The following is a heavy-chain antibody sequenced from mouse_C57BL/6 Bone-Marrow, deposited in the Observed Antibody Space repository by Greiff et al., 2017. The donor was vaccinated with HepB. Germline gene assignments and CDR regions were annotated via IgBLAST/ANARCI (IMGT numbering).Heavy chain of an antibody. CDR2: INYDGSST. V-gene: IGHV5-16*01. CDR3: ARGDYYGSNYAMDY. CDR1: GFTFSDYY. D-gene: IGHD1-1*01. Sequence: EVQLQESEGGLVQPGSSMKLSCTASGFTFSDYYMAWVRQVPEKGLEWVANINYDGSSTYYLDSLKSRFIISRDNAKNILYLQMSSLKSEDTATYYCARGDYYGSNYAMDYWGQGTSVTVSS. J-gene: IGHJ4*01.